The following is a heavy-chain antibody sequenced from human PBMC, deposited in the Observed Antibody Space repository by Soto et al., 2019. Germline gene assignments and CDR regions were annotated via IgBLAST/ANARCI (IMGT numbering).Heavy chain of an antibody. CDR3: APRVGAQVGRCFDY. D-gene: IGHD3-10*01. V-gene: IGHV2-5*01. CDR1: GFSLTTSGVG. J-gene: IGHJ4*02. Sequence: QITLKESGPTLVKPTQTLTLTCTFSGFSLTTSGVGVGWIRQPPGKALEWLALIYWNDDERYSPSLKSRLTIAKDTSENQVALTMTTLDPVDTATYYCAPRVGAQVGRCFDYWGQGPLVAVSS. CDR2: IYWNDDE.